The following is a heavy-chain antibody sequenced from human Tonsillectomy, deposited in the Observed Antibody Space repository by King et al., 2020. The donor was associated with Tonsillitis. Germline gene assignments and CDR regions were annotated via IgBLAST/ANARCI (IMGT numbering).Heavy chain of an antibody. J-gene: IGHJ4*02. V-gene: IGHV3-30*04. Sequence: HVQLVESGGGVVQPGRSLRLSCAASGFTFSSYAMRWVRQAPGKGLEWMAVISYDGSDKYYADSVKGRFTISRDNSKNKVYLQMNSLRVEDTAVFYCARDPDGYYFDYWGQGTLVTVSS. CDR3: ARDPDGYYFDY. D-gene: IGHD3-10*01. CDR1: GFTFSSYA. CDR2: ISYDGSDK.